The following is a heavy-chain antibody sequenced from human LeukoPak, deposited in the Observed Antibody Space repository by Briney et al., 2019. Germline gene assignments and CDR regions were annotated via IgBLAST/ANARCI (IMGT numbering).Heavy chain of an antibody. D-gene: IGHD1-26*01. CDR1: GFTFSSYA. J-gene: IGHJ4*02. CDR2: IIGSGGYT. V-gene: IGHV3-23*01. CDR3: VKQRGIYLDFDY. Sequence: GGSLRLSCAASGFTFSSYAMSRVRQAPGKGLEWVSAIIGSGGYTYSADSVKGRFTISRDNSKNTLSLQMDSLRAEDTAVYYCVKQRGIYLDFDYWGQGTLVTVSS.